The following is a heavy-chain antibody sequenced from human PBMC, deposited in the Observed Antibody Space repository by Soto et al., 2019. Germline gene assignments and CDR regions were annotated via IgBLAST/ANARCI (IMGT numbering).Heavy chain of an antibody. D-gene: IGHD3-22*01. CDR3: ARGTYYYDSSGYGPYGMDV. CDR1: GGSIISYY. Sequence: KTSETLSLTCTVSGGSIISYYWSWIRQPPGKGLEWIGYIYYSGSSNYNPSLKSRVTISVDTSKNQFSLKLSSVTAADTAVYYCARGTYYYDSSGYGPYGMDVWGQGTTVTVSS. J-gene: IGHJ6*02. V-gene: IGHV4-59*01. CDR2: IYYSGSS.